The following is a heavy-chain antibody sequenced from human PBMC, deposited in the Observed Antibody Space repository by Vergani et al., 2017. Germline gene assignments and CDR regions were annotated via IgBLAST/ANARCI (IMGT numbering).Heavy chain of an antibody. CDR2: ISGSGGST. V-gene: IGHV3-23*04. CDR3: AKANTRNSGYDYLYYYNAMDV. Sequence: EVQLVESGGGSVQSGGSLRLSCAASGFTFNHYAMNWVRQAPGKGLEWVSGISGSGGSTYYAGSVKGRFTISRDSSKNTLYLQMNSLSAGDTAVYYCAKANTRNSGYDYLYYYNAMDVWGQGTTVTVSS. J-gene: IGHJ6*02. CDR1: GFTFNHYA. D-gene: IGHD5-12*01.